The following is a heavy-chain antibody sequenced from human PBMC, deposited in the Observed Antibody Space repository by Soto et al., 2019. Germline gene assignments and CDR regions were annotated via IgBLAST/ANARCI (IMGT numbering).Heavy chain of an antibody. Sequence: SETLSLTCSVSGVSISSYFWSCIRQPPGRGLEWIVYTYHRGSTNYIPSLKSRVAISLDTSENQFSLKVSSVTAADTAVYYCERIGGYHGTLDYWGPGTTVTVSS. J-gene: IGHJ4*02. CDR1: GVSISSYF. CDR3: ERIGGYHGTLDY. V-gene: IGHV4-59*01. CDR2: TYHRGST. D-gene: IGHD3-16*02.